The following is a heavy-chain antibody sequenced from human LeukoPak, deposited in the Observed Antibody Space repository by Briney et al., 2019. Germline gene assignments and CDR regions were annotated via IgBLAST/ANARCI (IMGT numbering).Heavy chain of an antibody. CDR2: IYYSGST. J-gene: IGHJ3*02. Sequence: SETLSLTCAVYGGSFSGYYWGWIRQPPGKGLEWIGYIYYSGSTNYNPSLKSRLTISVDTSKNQFSLGLTSMTAADTAVYYCARHEGITVNPFDIWGQGTMVTVSS. V-gene: IGHV4-59*08. CDR1: GGSFSGYY. D-gene: IGHD3-10*01. CDR3: ARHEGITVNPFDI.